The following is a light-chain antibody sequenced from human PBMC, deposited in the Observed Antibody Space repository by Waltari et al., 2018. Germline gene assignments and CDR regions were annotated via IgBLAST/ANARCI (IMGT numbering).Light chain of an antibody. CDR1: QSVLYSSNNKNC. J-gene: IGKJ1*01. CDR3: HQYYSSPWT. Sequence: DIVMTQSPDSLAVSLGERATINCKSSQSVLYSSNNKNCLAWDQQKPGQPPKLLIYWASTRESGVPDRFSVSGSWTDFTLTISSLQAEDVAVYYCHQYYSSPWTFGQGTKVEI. CDR2: WAS. V-gene: IGKV4-1*01.